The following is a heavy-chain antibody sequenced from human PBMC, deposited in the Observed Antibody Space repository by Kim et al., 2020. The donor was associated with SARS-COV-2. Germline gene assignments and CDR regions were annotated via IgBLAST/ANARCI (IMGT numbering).Heavy chain of an antibody. CDR3: AKETLFVGALVTVDY. CDR1: GFTFSRYA. D-gene: IGHD4-17*01. Sequence: GGSLRLSCAASGFTFSRYAMSWVRQAPGKGLEWVSAISDSGDKTYYADSVKGRFTVSRDNSKNTVYLRMDSLRADDMAVYFCAKETLFVGALVTVDYWGQGTLVTVSS. V-gene: IGHV3-23*01. CDR2: ISDSGDKT. J-gene: IGHJ4*02.